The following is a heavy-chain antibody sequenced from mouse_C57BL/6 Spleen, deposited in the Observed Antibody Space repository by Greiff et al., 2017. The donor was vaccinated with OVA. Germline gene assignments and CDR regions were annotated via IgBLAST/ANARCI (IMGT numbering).Heavy chain of an antibody. CDR3: ARRRGYCSSYWFAY. V-gene: IGHV1-61*01. D-gene: IGHD1-1*01. J-gene: IGHJ3*01. Sequence: VQLQQPGAELVRPGSSVKLSCKASGYTFTSYWMDWVKQRPGQGLEWIGNIYPSDSETHYNQKFKDKATLTVDKSSSTAYMQLSSLSSEDSAGYYCARRRGYCSSYWFAYWGQGTLVTVSA. CDR2: IYPSDSET. CDR1: GYTFTSYW.